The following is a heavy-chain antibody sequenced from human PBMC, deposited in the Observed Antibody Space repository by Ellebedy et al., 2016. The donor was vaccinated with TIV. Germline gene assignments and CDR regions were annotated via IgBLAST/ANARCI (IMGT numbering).Heavy chain of an antibody. CDR1: GFSFKTYG. D-gene: IGHD4-23*01. CDR2: IWSDGSNK. V-gene: IGHV3-33*01. J-gene: IGHJ4*02. Sequence: GESLKISCAASGFSFKTYGMHWVRHAPGKGLEWVAVIWSDGSNKYYADSVKGRFTISRDNSKNTLYLQMNSLRAEDTALYYCARDGLKYGGNPFDYWGQGTLVTVSS. CDR3: ARDGLKYGGNPFDY.